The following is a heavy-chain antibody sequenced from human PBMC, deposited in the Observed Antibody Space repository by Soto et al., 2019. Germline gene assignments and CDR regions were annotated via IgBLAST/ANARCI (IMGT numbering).Heavy chain of an antibody. D-gene: IGHD3-22*01. CDR2: ISGSGGST. CDR1: GFTFSSYA. J-gene: IGHJ6*02. V-gene: IGHV3-23*01. CDR3: AKGQGYYYDSSGYYTPHYYGMDV. Sequence: GGSLRLSCAASGFTFSSYAMSWVRQAPGKGLEWVSAISGSGGSTYYADSVKGRFTISRDNSKNTLYLQMNSLRAEDTAVYYCAKGQGYYYDSSGYYTPHYYGMDVWGQGTTVTVSS.